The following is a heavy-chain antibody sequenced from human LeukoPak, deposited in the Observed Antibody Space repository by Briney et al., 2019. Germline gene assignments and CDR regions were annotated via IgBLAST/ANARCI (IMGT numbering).Heavy chain of an antibody. Sequence: GGSLRLSCAASGFTFSSYGMHWVRQAPGKGLEWVAFIRYDGSNKYYADSVKGRFTISRDNSKNTLYLQMNSLRAEDTAVYYCARVPINIVATFGQGYYYYYYMDVWGKGTTVTVSS. J-gene: IGHJ6*03. D-gene: IGHD5-12*01. V-gene: IGHV3-30*02. CDR3: ARVPINIVATFGQGYYYYYYMDV. CDR1: GFTFSSYG. CDR2: IRYDGSNK.